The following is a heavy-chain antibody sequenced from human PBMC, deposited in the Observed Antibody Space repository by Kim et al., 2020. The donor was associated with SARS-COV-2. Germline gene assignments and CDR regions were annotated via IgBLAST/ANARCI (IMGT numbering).Heavy chain of an antibody. CDR2: IYYSWST. D-gene: IGHD3-16*01. J-gene: IGHJ5*02. V-gene: IGHV4-59*13. CDR3: ARGQYDYTGRSPTPRFDP. Sequence: SETLSLTCTVSGGSISSNSLSWIRQPPGTGLERIAHIYYSWSTTYNPSLKNRVTISLGTAKNPSSLNLSLVTAADAAADYCARGQYDYTGRSPTPRFDP. CDR1: GGSISSNS.